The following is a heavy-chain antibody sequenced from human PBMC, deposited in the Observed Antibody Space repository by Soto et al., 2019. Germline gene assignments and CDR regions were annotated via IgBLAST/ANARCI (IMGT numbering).Heavy chain of an antibody. V-gene: IGHV3-33*01. CDR1: GFTFSSYG. Sequence: GGSLRLSCAASGFTFSSYGMHWVRQAPGKXLEWVAVIWYDGSNKYYADSVKGRFTISRDNSKNTLYLQMNSLRAEDTAVYYCARERITIFGVVMYYYYGMDVWGQGTTVTVSS. J-gene: IGHJ6*02. CDR3: ARERITIFGVVMYYYYGMDV. CDR2: IWYDGSNK. D-gene: IGHD3-3*01.